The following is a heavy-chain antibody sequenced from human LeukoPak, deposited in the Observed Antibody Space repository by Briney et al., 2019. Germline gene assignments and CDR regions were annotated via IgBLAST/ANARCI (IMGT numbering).Heavy chain of an antibody. V-gene: IGHV4-34*01. D-gene: IGHD1-7*01. Sequence: NLSETLSLTCAVYGGSFSGYYWSWIRQPPGKGLEWIGEINHSGSTNYNPSLKSRVTISVDTSKNEFSLRLSSVTAADTAVYYRARDERELRYDGFDIWGQGTMVTVSS. CDR3: ARDERELRYDGFDI. CDR1: GGSFSGYY. J-gene: IGHJ3*02. CDR2: INHSGST.